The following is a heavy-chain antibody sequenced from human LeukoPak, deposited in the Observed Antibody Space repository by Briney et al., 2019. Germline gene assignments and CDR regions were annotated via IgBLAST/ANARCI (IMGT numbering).Heavy chain of an antibody. Sequence: HGGSLGLSCAASGFTFSFYWMSWVRQAPGKGLEWVANIKQDGSEKYYVDSVKGRFTISRDNTKNSLYLQMNSLRAEDTAVYYCARDDTVTTRVGFIDWGQGTLVTVSS. CDR3: ARDDTVTTRVGFID. J-gene: IGHJ4*02. CDR1: GFTFSFYW. V-gene: IGHV3-7*01. CDR2: IKQDGSEK. D-gene: IGHD4-17*01.